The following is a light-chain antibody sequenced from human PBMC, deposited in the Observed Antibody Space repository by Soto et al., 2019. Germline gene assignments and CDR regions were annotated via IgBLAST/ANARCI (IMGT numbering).Light chain of an antibody. J-gene: IGKJ2*01. Sequence: EIVLTQSPGTLSLSPGERATLSCRASQTVSSCCLAWYQQKPGQAPRLLIYGSTSRATGIPDRFSGSGSGTDFTLTMNRLEPEDFALYYCQQSGTSPYTFGQGTKLEIK. CDR3: QQSGTSPYT. V-gene: IGKV3-20*01. CDR2: GST. CDR1: QTVSSCC.